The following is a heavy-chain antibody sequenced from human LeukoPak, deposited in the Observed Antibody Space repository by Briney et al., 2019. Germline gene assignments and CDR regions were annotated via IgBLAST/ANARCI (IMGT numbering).Heavy chain of an antibody. D-gene: IGHD3-22*01. J-gene: IGHJ6*03. V-gene: IGHV1-2*02. CDR1: GYTFTDYY. Sequence: GASVKVSCKASGYTFTDYYMHWVRQAPGQGLEWMGWINPNSGGTNYAQKFQGRVTMTRDTSISTAYMELSRLRSDDTAVYYCAIVTVDGSSGYPYYMDVWGKGTTVTVSS. CDR3: AIVTVDGSSGYPYYMDV. CDR2: INPNSGGT.